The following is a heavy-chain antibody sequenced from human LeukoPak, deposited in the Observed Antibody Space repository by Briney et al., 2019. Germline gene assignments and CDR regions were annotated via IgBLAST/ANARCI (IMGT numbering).Heavy chain of an antibody. V-gene: IGHV4-59*01. CDR3: ARHGGSYTFDF. CDR2: MYDSGST. Sequence: SETLSLTCTVSGGSISSYYWSWIRQPPGKGLELIGYMYDSGSTNYNPSLKSRVTLSVDTSKNQFSLRLSSVTAADTAVYYCARHGGSYTFDFWGQGVLVTVSS. D-gene: IGHD1-26*01. CDR1: GGSISSYY. J-gene: IGHJ4*02.